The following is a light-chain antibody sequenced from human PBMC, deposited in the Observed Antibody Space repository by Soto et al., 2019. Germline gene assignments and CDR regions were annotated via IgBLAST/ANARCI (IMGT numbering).Light chain of an antibody. J-gene: IGKJ2*01. CDR1: QSISSW. CDR3: QQYNSYSPMYT. Sequence: DIQMTQSPSTLSASVGDRVTITCRASQSISSWLAWYQQKPGKAPKLLIYDASSLESGGPSRFSGSGSGTEFTLTISSLQPDDFATDYCQQYNSYSPMYTFGQGTKLEIK. V-gene: IGKV1-5*01. CDR2: DAS.